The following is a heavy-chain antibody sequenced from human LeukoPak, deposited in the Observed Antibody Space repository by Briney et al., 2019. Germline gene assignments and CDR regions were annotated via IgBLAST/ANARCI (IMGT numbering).Heavy chain of an antibody. J-gene: IGHJ4*02. CDR2: IFHTGDV. Sequence: MPSETLSLTCAVYGGSFSGYYWSWIRQPPGKGPEWIGSIFHTGDVYYNPSLRSRVTLSIDTSRNQVSLKVTSVTAADTALYYCARVVASTSIDSWGQGILVTVSS. CDR3: ARVVASTSIDS. D-gene: IGHD2-15*01. CDR1: GGSFSGYY. V-gene: IGHV4-34*12.